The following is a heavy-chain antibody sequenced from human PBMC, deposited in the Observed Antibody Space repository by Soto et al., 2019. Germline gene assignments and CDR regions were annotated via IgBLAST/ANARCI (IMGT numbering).Heavy chain of an antibody. CDR3: GKGRSYYYYYGVDV. CDR2: IIDSGGST. D-gene: IGHD1-26*01. V-gene: IGHV3-23*01. J-gene: IGHJ6*02. CDR1: GFTFSSCA. Sequence: EVHLLESGGALVQPGGSLRLSCAASGFTFSSCARGWVRQAPGKGLEWVSDIIDSGGSTYYADAVKGRFPFSRDNSKSTLYLQMNSLRAEDTAVYYGGKGRSYYYYYGVDVWGQGTTVTVSS.